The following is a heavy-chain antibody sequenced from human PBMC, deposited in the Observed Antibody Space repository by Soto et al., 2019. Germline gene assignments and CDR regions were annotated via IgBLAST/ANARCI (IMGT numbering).Heavy chain of an antibody. J-gene: IGHJ4*02. D-gene: IGHD5-18*01. CDR2: IIPILGIA. V-gene: IGHV1-69*02. Sequence: ASVKVSCKASGGTFSSYTISWVRQAPGQGLEWMGRIIPILGIANYAQKFQGRVTMTRDTSTSTVYMELSSLRSEDTAVYYCARVGGYSYGGVDYWGQGTLVTVSS. CDR3: ARVGGYSYGGVDY. CDR1: GGTFSSYT.